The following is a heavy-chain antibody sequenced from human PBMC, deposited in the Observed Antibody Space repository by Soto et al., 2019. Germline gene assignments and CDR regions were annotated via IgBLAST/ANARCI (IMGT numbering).Heavy chain of an antibody. CDR2: IKSKTDGGTT. D-gene: IGHD3-16*02. CDR3: TTSFGGVIVLPR. J-gene: IGHJ4*02. CDR1: GFTFSNAW. V-gene: IGHV3-15*01. Sequence: EVQLVESGGGLVKPGGSLRLSCAASGFTFSNAWMSWVRQAPGKGLEWVGRIKSKTDGGTTDYAAPVKGRFTISRDDSKNTLYLQMSSLKTEDTAVYYCTTSFGGVIVLPRWGQGTLVTVSS.